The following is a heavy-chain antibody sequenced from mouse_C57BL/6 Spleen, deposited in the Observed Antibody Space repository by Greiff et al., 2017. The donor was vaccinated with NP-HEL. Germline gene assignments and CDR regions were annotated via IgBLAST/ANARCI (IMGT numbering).Heavy chain of an antibody. CDR2: INPNNGGT. Sequence: EVQLQQSGPELVKPGASVKISCKASGYTFTDYYMNWVKQSHGKSLEWIGDINPNNGGTSYNQKFKGKATLTVDKSSSTAYMELRSLTSEDSAVYYCARSGLVYYSNRFAYWGQGTLVTVSA. J-gene: IGHJ3*01. CDR3: ARSGLVYYSNRFAY. D-gene: IGHD2-5*01. V-gene: IGHV1-26*01. CDR1: GYTFTDYY.